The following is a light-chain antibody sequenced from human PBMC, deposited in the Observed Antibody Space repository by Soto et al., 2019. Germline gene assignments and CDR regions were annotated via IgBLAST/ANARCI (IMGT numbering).Light chain of an antibody. V-gene: IGKV1-39*01. CDR1: QSISSY. Sequence: DIPMTQSPSSLSASVGDRVTITCRASQSISSYLNWYPQKPGQAPKLLIYAASSLHSGVPSRFSSSGSGTDFTLTISSLQPEDFATYYCQQSYSTPVTFGQGTKLEIK. CDR2: AAS. J-gene: IGKJ2*01. CDR3: QQSYSTPVT.